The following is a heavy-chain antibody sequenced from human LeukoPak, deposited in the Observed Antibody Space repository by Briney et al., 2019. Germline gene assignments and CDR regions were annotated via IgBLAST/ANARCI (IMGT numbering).Heavy chain of an antibody. Sequence: GGSLRLSCAASGFTFDDYAMHWVRQAPGKGLEWVSGISWNSGSIGYADSVKGRFTISRDNAKNSLYLQMNSLRAEDTALYYCAKAGYYGSGSYYLPSPYCYYYGMDVWGQGTTVTVSS. D-gene: IGHD3-10*01. CDR1: GFTFDDYA. CDR3: AKAGYYGSGSYYLPSPYCYYYGMDV. V-gene: IGHV3-9*01. CDR2: ISWNSGSI. J-gene: IGHJ6*02.